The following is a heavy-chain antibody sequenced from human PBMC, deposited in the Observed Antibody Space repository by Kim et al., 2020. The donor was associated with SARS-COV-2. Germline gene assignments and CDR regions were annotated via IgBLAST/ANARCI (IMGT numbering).Heavy chain of an antibody. J-gene: IGHJ4*02. CDR2: IIPILGIA. CDR1: GGTFSSYT. D-gene: IGHD3-9*01. Sequence: SVKVSCKASGGTFSSYTISWVRQAPGQGLEWMGRIIPILGIANYAQKFQGRVTITADKSTSTAYMELSSLRSEDTAVYYCASSGLRYFTSDYWGQGTLVTVSS. V-gene: IGHV1-69*02. CDR3: ASSGLRYFTSDY.